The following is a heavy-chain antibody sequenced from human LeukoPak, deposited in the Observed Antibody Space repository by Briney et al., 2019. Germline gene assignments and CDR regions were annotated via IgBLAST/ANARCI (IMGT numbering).Heavy chain of an antibody. J-gene: IGHJ5*02. CDR1: GYTFTGCY. D-gene: IGHD1-26*01. CDR3: ARGGVGATTYVWFDP. CDR2: INPNNGGT. V-gene: IGHV1-2*02. Sequence: ASVKVSCKASGYTFTGCYMHWVRQAPGQGLEWMGWINPNNGGTVYSKKFQARVSMTRDTSSDTAYMELSSLRSGDAAVYYCARGGVGATTYVWFDPWGQGTLVTVSS.